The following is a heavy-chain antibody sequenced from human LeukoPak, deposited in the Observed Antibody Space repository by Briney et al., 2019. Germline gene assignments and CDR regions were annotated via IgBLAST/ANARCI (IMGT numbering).Heavy chain of an antibody. CDR2: INHSGST. CDR3: ARGPTGYCSGGSCYSIPEIFDY. V-gene: IGHV4-34*01. Sequence: PSETLSLTCAVYGGSFSSYYWSWIRQPPGKGLEWIGEINHSGSTNYNPSLKSRVTISVDTSKNQFSLKLSSVTAADTAVYYCARGPTGYCSGGSCYSIPEIFDYWGQGTLVTVSS. D-gene: IGHD2-15*01. CDR1: GGSFSSYY. J-gene: IGHJ4*02.